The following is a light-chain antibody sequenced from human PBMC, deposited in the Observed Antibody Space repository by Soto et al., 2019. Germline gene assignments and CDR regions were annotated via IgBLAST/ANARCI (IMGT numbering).Light chain of an antibody. CDR3: QQYGSSPIT. Sequence: EIVLTRSPATLALSPGQRATLSCGASQSVSYSSLAWYQQKPGLAPRLLIHDASTRATGIPDRFSGSGSGTDFTLSITSLEPEDFGVYYCQQYGSSPITFGQGTRLEIK. J-gene: IGKJ5*01. CDR1: QSVSYSS. V-gene: IGKV3D-20*01. CDR2: DAS.